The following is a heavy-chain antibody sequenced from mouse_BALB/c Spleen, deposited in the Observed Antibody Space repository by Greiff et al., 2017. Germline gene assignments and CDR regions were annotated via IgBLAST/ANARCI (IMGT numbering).Heavy chain of an antibody. V-gene: IGHV1S135*01. CDR1: GYAFTSYD. J-gene: IGHJ4*01. CDR3: ARWGYYGSSYYAMDY. CDR2: IDPYNGGT. D-gene: IGHD1-1*01. Sequence: VHVKQSGPELVKPGASVKVSCKASGYAFTSYDMYWVKQSHGKSLEWIGYIDPYNGGTSYNQKFKGKATLTVDKSSSTAYMHLNSLTSEDSAVYYCARWGYYGSSYYAMDYWGQGTSVTVSS.